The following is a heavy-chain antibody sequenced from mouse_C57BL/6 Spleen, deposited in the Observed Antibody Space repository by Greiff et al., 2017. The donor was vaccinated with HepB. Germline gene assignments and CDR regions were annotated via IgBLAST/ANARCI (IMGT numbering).Heavy chain of an antibody. CDR1: GYSFTDYN. V-gene: IGHV1-39*01. CDR2: INPNYGTT. CDR3: ARSGYYSNYWFAY. Sequence: EVKLVESGPELVKPGASVKISCKASGYSFTDYNMNWVKQSNGKSLEWIGVINPNYGTTSYNQKFKGKATLTVDQSSSTAYMQLNSLTSEDSAVYYCARSGYYSNYWFAYWGQGTLVTVSA. D-gene: IGHD2-5*01. J-gene: IGHJ3*01.